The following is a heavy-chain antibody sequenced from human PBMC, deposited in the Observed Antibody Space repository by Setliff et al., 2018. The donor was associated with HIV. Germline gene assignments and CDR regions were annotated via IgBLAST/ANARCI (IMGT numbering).Heavy chain of an antibody. Sequence: SVKVSCKASGGTFSSYPISWVRQAPGQGLEWMGGIIPIFGTTHYAQKFQGRLTMTEDTSTDTAYMELSSLRSEDTAVYYCARGESIAVAYYHYYYMDVWGKGTTVTVSS. CDR1: GGTFSSYP. V-gene: IGHV1-69*06. D-gene: IGHD6-19*01. J-gene: IGHJ6*03. CDR3: ARGESIAVAYYHYYYMDV. CDR2: IIPIFGTT.